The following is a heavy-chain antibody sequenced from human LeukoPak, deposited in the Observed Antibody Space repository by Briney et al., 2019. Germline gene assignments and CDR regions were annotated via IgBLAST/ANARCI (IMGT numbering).Heavy chain of an antibody. J-gene: IGHJ4*02. Sequence: GGSLRLSCAASGFTFSSYAMHWVRQAPGKGLEWVAVISYDGSNKYYADSVKGRFTISRDNSKNTLYLQMNSLRAEDTAVYYCAKDRSMIVVVLSLDYWGQGTLVTVSS. CDR3: AKDRSMIVVVLSLDY. CDR2: ISYDGSNK. V-gene: IGHV3-30-3*01. D-gene: IGHD3-22*01. CDR1: GFTFSSYA.